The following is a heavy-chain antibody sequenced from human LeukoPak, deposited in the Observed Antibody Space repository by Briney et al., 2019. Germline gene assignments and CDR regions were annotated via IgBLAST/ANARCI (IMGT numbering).Heavy chain of an antibody. CDR3: ARVRSYCTNGVCYWDLDY. CDR1: GYTFTNYY. CDR2: INPNSGGT. Sequence: ASVKVSCKASGYTFTNYYMHWVRQAPGQGLEWMGWINPNSGGTNYAQKFQGRVTMTRDTSISTAYMELSRLRSDDTAVYYCARVRSYCTNGVCYWDLDYWGQGTLVTVSS. J-gene: IGHJ4*02. V-gene: IGHV1-2*02. D-gene: IGHD2-8*01.